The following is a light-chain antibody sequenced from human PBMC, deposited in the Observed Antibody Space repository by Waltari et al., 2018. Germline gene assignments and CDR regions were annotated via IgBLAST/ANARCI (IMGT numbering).Light chain of an antibody. J-gene: IGLJ6*01. CDR2: TNN. Sequence: QSVLTQPPSASGTPGPRVTISCSGSSSHIGSNPVHWYQQRPGTAPQLLSYTNNQRHSGVPDRVSGAESGTPASRAISGLQCEDEAHYYLATWDDSLNGRVFGSGTKVIVL. CDR1: SSHIGSNP. V-gene: IGLV1-44*01. CDR3: ATWDDSLNGRV.